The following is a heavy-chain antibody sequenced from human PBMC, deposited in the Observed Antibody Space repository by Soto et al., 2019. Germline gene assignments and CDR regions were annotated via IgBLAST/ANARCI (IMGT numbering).Heavy chain of an antibody. D-gene: IGHD2-21*01. CDR1: GDSISSDNYF. CDR2: ISNRGTP. V-gene: IGHV4-30-4*01. J-gene: IGHJ3*02. CDR3: AREVTVVALSDAFDI. Sequence: QVQLQESGPGLVKPSQTLSLICTVSGDSISSDNYFWSWIRQPPGQGLEWIGYISNRGTPYYNPSLTSRVTISLATSKNRFSLDMYSVTAADTAVYYCAREVTVVALSDAFDIWGQGTMVTVSS.